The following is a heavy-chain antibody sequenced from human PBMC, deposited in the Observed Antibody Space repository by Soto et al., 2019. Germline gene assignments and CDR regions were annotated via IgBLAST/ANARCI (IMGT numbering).Heavy chain of an antibody. CDR1: SASLGDQY. Sequence: QGQLRQWGAGVLKPSDTLSLTCAVFSASLGDQYWAWIRQSPEKGLEWIGEVHPSGSTDYNPSLKTRFTFALDTPKNPSSLKVASVTAADTAVYFWASGKPRGDRFGPGIFASSGLDLWGPGPTVTVSS. CDR3: ASGKPRGDRFGPGIFASSGLDL. D-gene: IGHD3-10*01. J-gene: IGHJ6*02. CDR2: VHPSGST. V-gene: IGHV4-34*02.